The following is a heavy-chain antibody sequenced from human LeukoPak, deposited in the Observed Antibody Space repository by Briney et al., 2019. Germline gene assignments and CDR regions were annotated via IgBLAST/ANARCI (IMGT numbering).Heavy chain of an antibody. CDR3: ARWYCSSTNCQSYYYGMDV. V-gene: IGHV3-48*03. J-gene: IGHJ6*02. D-gene: IGHD2-2*01. CDR1: GFTFSSYE. Sequence: PGGSLRLSCAASGFTFSSYEMNWVRQAPGKGLERVSFISNNGDTITYVDSVKGRFTISRDNAKNSLYLQMNSLRAEDTAVYYCARWYCSSTNCQSYYYGMDVWGQGTTVTVSS. CDR2: ISNNGDTI.